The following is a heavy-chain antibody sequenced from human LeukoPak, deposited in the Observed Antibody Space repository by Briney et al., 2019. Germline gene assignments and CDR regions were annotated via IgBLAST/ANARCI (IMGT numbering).Heavy chain of an antibody. J-gene: IGHJ4*02. CDR3: ARRPYYYDSLDYWGLDY. CDR2: ISSSGSTM. Sequence: GGSLRLSCAASGFTFSRFSMNWVRQAPGKGLEWVSYISSSGSTMYYADSVKGRFTISRDNAKNSLYLQMNSLRAEDTAVYYCARRPYYYDSLDYWGLDYWGQGTLVTVSS. CDR1: GFTFSRFS. V-gene: IGHV3-48*04. D-gene: IGHD3-22*01.